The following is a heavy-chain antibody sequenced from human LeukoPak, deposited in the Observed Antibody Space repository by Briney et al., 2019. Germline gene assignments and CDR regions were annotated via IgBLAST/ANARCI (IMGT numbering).Heavy chain of an antibody. CDR1: GVSMASSGHY. J-gene: IGHJ4*02. CDR2: IYHAGFT. V-gene: IGHV4-30-2*01. Sequence: SETLSLTCTVSGVSMASSGHYWSWIRQPPGKALEWIGYIYHAGFTSYNPSLKGRLTISVDRSKNQFSLTLNSVTAADTAVYYCATTPVGASRFFDYWGQGALVSVSS. D-gene: IGHD1-26*01. CDR3: ATTPVGASRFFDY.